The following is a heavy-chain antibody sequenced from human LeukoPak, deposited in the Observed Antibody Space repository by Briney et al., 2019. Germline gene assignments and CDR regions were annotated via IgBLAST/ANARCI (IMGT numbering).Heavy chain of an antibody. CDR3: ARSGDGYNYGDY. D-gene: IGHD5-24*01. V-gene: IGHV4-34*01. CDR2: INHSGST. Sequence: PSETLSLTCAVYGGSFSGYYWSWIRQPPGKGLEWIGEINHSGSTNYNPSLKSRVTISVDTSKTQFSLTLSSVTAADTAVYYCARSGDGYNYGDYWGQGTLVTVSS. J-gene: IGHJ4*02. CDR1: GGSFSGYY.